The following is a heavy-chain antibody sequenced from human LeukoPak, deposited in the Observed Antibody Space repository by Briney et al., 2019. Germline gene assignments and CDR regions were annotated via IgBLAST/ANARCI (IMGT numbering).Heavy chain of an antibody. CDR3: ARQPAATASFDS. V-gene: IGHV4-61*01. D-gene: IGHD2-2*01. CDR2: IYYTGTT. CDR1: GGSVSRSPYY. Sequence: PSVTLSLTCTVSGGSVSRSPYYWSWIRQTPEKGLEWIGYIYYTGTTNYNPSLKSRVTISVDTSKSQFSLKLYSVTAADTAIYYCARQPAATASFDSWGQGTLVTVSS. J-gene: IGHJ4*02.